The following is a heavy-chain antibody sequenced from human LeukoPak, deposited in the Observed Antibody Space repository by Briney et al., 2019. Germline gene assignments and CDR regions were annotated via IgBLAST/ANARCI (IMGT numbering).Heavy chain of an antibody. CDR2: IYYSGST. J-gene: IGHJ4*02. CDR1: GGSIRTYY. CDR3: ARGGSGSSDY. V-gene: IGHV4-59*01. D-gene: IGHD1-26*01. Sequence: SETLSLTCTVSGGSIRTYYWSWIRQPPGKGLEWIGYIYYSGSTNYNPSLKSRVTISVDTSKNQFSLKLSSVTAADTAVYYCARGGSGSSDYWGQGTLVTVSS.